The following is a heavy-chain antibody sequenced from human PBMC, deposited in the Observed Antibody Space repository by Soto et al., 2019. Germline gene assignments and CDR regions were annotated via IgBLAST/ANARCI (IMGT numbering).Heavy chain of an antibody. J-gene: IGHJ4*02. CDR2: IIPIFGTA. CDR3: AMSIVGATYFDY. V-gene: IGHV1-69*12. D-gene: IGHD1-26*01. Sequence: QVQLVQSGAEVKKPGSSVKVSCKASGGTFSSYAISWVRQAPGQGLEWMGGIIPIFGTANYAQKFQGRVXIXAXXSTSTAYMELSSLRSEDTAVYYCAMSIVGATYFDYWGQGTLVTVSS. CDR1: GGTFSSYA.